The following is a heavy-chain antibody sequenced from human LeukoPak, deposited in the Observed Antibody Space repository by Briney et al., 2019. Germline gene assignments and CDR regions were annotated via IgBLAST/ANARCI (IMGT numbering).Heavy chain of an antibody. D-gene: IGHD3-16*01. CDR1: GFTFSRHW. CDR2: TWYDGSDK. V-gene: IGHV3-33*07. CDR3: ARARGVYASSSGDLDY. J-gene: IGHJ4*02. Sequence: PGGSLRLSCAASGFTFSRHWMTWVRQAPGKGLEWVAVTWYDGSDKYYADSVKGRFTISRDNSKNTLYLQMNSLRAEDTAVYYCARARGVYASSSGDLDYWGQGTLVTVSS.